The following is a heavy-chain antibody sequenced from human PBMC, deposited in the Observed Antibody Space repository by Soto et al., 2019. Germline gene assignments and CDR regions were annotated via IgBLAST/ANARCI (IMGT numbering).Heavy chain of an antibody. J-gene: IGHJ6*02. CDR3: AKSYYDILTGPTEPSYYYGMDV. D-gene: IGHD3-9*01. CDR2: ISGGGGST. Sequence: GGSLRLSCAASGFTFSSYAMSWVRQAPGKGLEWASAISGGGGSTYYADSVKGRFTISRDNSKNTLYLQMNSLRAEDTAVYYCAKSYYDILTGPTEPSYYYGMDVWGQGTTVTVSS. CDR1: GFTFSSYA. V-gene: IGHV3-23*01.